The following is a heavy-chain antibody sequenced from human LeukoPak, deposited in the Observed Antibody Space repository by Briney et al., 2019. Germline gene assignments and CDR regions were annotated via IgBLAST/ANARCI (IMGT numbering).Heavy chain of an antibody. CDR2: IYYSGST. Sequence: SETLSLTCTVSGGSISSYDWSWIRQPPGKGLEWIGYIYYSGSTNYNPSLKRRVTISVDTSKNQFSLKLSSVTAADTAVYYCARAVAGYYYGMDVWGQPTTLTVSS. J-gene: IGHJ6*02. D-gene: IGHD6-19*01. V-gene: IGHV4-59*01. CDR3: ARAVAGYYYGMDV. CDR1: GGSISSYD.